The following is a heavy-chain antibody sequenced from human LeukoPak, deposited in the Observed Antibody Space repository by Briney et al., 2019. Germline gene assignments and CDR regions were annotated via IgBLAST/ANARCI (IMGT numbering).Heavy chain of an antibody. D-gene: IGHD2-21*02. J-gene: IGHJ4*02. V-gene: IGHV3-15*01. CDR2: IKSKTDGGTT. Sequence: KPGGSLRLSCAASGFTFSNAWMSWVRQAPGKGLEWVGRIKSKTDGGTTDYAAPVKGRFTISRDDSKNTLYLQMNSLKTEDTAVYYCTTTPIVVVTVMFPDYWGQGTLVTVSS. CDR1: GFTFSNAW. CDR3: TTTPIVVVTVMFPDY.